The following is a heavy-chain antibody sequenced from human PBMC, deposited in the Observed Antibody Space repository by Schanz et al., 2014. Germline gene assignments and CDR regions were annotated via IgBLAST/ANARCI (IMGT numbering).Heavy chain of an antibody. CDR3: AKDSRGSSFDMDV. D-gene: IGHD1-26*01. CDR2: IWYDGNNK. V-gene: IGHV3-33*03. Sequence: QVQLVESGGGVVQPGRSLRLSCAASGFTFSAYGMHWVRQAPGKGLEWVAVIWYDGNNKYYADSVKGRFTISRDNSKNSLYLQMNSLRTEDTALYYCAKDSRGSSFDMDVWGQGTMVTVSS. J-gene: IGHJ3*01. CDR1: GFTFSAYG.